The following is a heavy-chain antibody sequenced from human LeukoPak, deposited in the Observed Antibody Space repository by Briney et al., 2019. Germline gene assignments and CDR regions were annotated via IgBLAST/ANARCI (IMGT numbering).Heavy chain of an antibody. J-gene: IGHJ4*02. CDR1: GGSISSGSYY. V-gene: IGHV4-61*02. CDR3: ARLPGFTNGWYLIDF. D-gene: IGHD6-19*01. CDR2: IYTSGST. Sequence: SQTLSLTCTVSGGSISSGSYYWSWIRQPAGKGLEWIGRIYTSGSTNYNPSLKSRVTISVDTSKNQLSLKLSSVTAADTAVYYCARLPGFTNGWYLIDFRGPGTLVTVS.